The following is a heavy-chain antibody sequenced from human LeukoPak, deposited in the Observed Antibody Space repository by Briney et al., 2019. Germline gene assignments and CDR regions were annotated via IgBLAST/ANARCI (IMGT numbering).Heavy chain of an antibody. V-gene: IGHV1-2*02. D-gene: IGHD3-10*02. CDR3: AREPRINMSPDAFDF. CDR1: GYTFTDYY. J-gene: IGHJ3*01. Sequence: GASVKVSCKTSGYTFTDYYLHWVRQAPGQGLEWMGWIKSNSGGRHYSQKFQDRVSITRDTSINTVYMELSSLTSGDTAIYYCAREPRINMSPDAFDFWGQGTLVTVFS. CDR2: IKSNSGGR.